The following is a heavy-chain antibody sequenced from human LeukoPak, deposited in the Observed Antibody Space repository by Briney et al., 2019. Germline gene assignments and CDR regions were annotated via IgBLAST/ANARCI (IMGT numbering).Heavy chain of an antibody. CDR2: IRYDGSNK. V-gene: IGHV3-30*02. D-gene: IGHD3-22*01. CDR1: GFTFSSYG. CDR3: AKPLQTNYYDSSGPDY. Sequence: PGGSLRLSCAASGFTFSSYGMHWVRQAPGKGLEWVAFIRYDGSNKYYADSVKGRFTISRDNSKNTLYLQMNSLRAEDTAVYYCAKPLQTNYYDSSGPDYWGQGTLVTVSS. J-gene: IGHJ4*02.